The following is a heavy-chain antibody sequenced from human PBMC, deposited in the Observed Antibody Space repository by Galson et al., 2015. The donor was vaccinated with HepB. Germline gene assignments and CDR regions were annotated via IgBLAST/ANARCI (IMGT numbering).Heavy chain of an antibody. D-gene: IGHD1-14*01. V-gene: IGHV1-18*04. CDR2: ISPYNGNA. CDR3: ARGSHHDY. J-gene: IGHJ4*02. CDR1: GYTFTSYG. Sequence: SVKVSCKASGYTFTSYGISWVRQAPGQGLEWMGWISPYNGNANYAQKLQGRVTMTTDTFTNTGYMELRSLKFDDTAVYYCARGSHHDYWGQGALVTVSS.